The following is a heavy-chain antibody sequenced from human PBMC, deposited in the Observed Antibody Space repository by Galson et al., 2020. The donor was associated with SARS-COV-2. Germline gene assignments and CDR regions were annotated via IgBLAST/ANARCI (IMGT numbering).Heavy chain of an antibody. Sequence: SETLSLTCTVSGYSVSTTNYWGWVRQPPGRGLEWIGSVYPSGTTYYNPSLKSRVTLSVDTSKNQFSLRLDSVTAADTALYYCARQGVNMIVLVTVPGWYFDFWGRGTLVTVSS. V-gene: IGHV4-38-2*02. CDR3: ARQGVNMIVLVTVPGWYFDF. D-gene: IGHD3-22*01. CDR1: GYSVSTTNY. J-gene: IGHJ2*01. CDR2: VYPSGTT.